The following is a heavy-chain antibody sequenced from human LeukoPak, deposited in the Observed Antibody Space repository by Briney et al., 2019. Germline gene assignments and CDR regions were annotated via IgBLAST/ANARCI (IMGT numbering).Heavy chain of an antibody. V-gene: IGHV4-31*03. J-gene: IGHJ4*02. Sequence: SSETLSLTCTVSGGSISSGGYCWSWIRQHPGKGLEWIGYIYYSGSTYYNPSHKSRVTISVDTSKNQFSLKLSSVTAADTAVYYCARDRGLAAAGIDYWGQGTLVTVSS. CDR3: ARDRGLAAAGIDY. D-gene: IGHD6-13*01. CDR2: IYYSGST. CDR1: GGSISSGGYC.